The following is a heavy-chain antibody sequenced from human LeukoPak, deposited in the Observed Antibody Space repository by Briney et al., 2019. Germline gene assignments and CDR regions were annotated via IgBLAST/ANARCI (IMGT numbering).Heavy chain of an antibody. CDR3: ARLAGSRPPWYLDL. D-gene: IGHD6-19*01. CDR2: IGPSGDSI. Sequence: NTGGSLRLSCATYGFIFTSYSMNWVRQAPGKGLEWVSSIGPSGDSIFYAASVKGRVSISRDNAQNSLHLQLSSLTADDTAVYYCARLAGSRPPWYLDLWGRGTLVTVSS. V-gene: IGHV3-21*04. CDR1: GFIFTSYS. J-gene: IGHJ2*01.